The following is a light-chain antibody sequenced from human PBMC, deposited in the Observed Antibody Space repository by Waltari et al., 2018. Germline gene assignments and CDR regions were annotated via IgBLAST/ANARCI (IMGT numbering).Light chain of an antibody. V-gene: IGKV3-20*01. CDR3: QQYYTSPRLT. CDR2: GAS. CDR1: QSVSSSY. J-gene: IGKJ3*01. Sequence: EIVLTQSPGTLSLSPGERATLSCRASQSVSSSYLAWYQQKPGQAPRHLIYGASSRATGIPDRFGGRGSGPDFTLTISRLEPEDFAVYYCQQYYTSPRLTFGPGTKVDIK.